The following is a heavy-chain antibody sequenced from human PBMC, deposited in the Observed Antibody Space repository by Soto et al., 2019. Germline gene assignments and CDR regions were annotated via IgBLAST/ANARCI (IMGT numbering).Heavy chain of an antibody. J-gene: IGHJ4*02. CDR2: ITPIFGTA. V-gene: IGHV1-69*06. CDR1: GGTFSSYA. CDR3: ATHCSGGSCYSGGFDY. D-gene: IGHD2-15*01. Sequence: QVQLVQSGAEVKKPGSSVKVSCKASGGTFSSYAISWVRQAPGQGLEWMGGITPIFGTANYAQKFQGRVTITADKSTSTAYMELSSLRSEDTAVYYCATHCSGGSCYSGGFDYWGQGTLVTVSS.